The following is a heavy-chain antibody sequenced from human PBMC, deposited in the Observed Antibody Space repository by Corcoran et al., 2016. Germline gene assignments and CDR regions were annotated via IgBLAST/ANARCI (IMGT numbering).Heavy chain of an antibody. V-gene: IGHV4-34*01. Sequence: QVQLQQWGAGLLKPSETLSLTCAVYGGSFSGYYWSWIRQPPGKGLEWIGEINHSGSTNYNPSLKSRVTISVDTSKNQFSLKLSSVTAADTAVYYCARRGGSSSGYYGNWFDPWGQGTLVTVSS. D-gene: IGHD3-22*01. CDR1: GGSFSGYY. CDR3: ARRGGSSSGYYGNWFDP. CDR2: INHSGST. J-gene: IGHJ5*02.